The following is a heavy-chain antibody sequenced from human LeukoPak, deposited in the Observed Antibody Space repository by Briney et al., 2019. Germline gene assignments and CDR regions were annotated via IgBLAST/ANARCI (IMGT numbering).Heavy chain of an antibody. CDR3: VRDRGSYRPIDY. CDR2: IGSSGTYI. J-gene: IGHJ4*02. Sequence: GGSLRLSCAASAFTSSSSNMNWVRQAPGKGLEWVSSIGSSGTYIYYRDSVKGRFTISRDNAENSVYLQMNSLRVEDTAVYYCVRDRGSYRPIDYWGQGTLVTVSS. V-gene: IGHV3-21*01. D-gene: IGHD1-26*01. CDR1: AFTSSSSN.